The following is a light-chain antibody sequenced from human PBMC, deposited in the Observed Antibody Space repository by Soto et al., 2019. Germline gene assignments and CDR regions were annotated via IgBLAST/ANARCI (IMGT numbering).Light chain of an antibody. V-gene: IGLV2-14*01. Sequence: QSVLTQPASVSGSPGQAITISCTGTSSDVVGYTYVSWYQQHPGKAPKFIIYDVSNRPSGVSNRFSGSKSGNTASLTISGLQAEDEADYYCSSYTTSNTRQIVFGTGTKVT. CDR2: DVS. CDR1: SSDVVGYTY. J-gene: IGLJ1*01. CDR3: SSYTTSNTRQIV.